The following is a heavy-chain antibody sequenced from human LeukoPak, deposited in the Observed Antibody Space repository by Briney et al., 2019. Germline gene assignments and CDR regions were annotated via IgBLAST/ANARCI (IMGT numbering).Heavy chain of an antibody. Sequence: SETLSLTCAVYGGSFSGYYWSWIRQPPGKGLEWIGEINHSGSTNYNPSLKSRVTISVDTSKNQFSLKLSSVTAADTAVYYCASTIFGVAAPYYWGQGTLVTVSS. CDR2: INHSGST. V-gene: IGHV4-34*01. CDR1: GGSFSGYY. CDR3: ASTIFGVAAPYY. D-gene: IGHD3-3*01. J-gene: IGHJ4*02.